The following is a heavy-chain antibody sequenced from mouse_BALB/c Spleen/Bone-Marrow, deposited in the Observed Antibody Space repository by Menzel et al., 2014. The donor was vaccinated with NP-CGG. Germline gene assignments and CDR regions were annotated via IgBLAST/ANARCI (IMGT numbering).Heavy chain of an antibody. CDR3: TRPYYGYVGYAY. CDR2: INPSNGGT. D-gene: IGHD1-2*01. J-gene: IGHJ3*01. Sequence: SGAELVKPGASVKLSCKASGYTFTSYYMYWVKQRPGQGLEWIGEINPSNGGTDFNEKFKSKATLTVDKSSSTAYMQLSSLTFEDSAIYYCTRPYYGYVGYAYWGQGTQVTVSA. V-gene: IGHV1S81*02. CDR1: GYTFTSYY.